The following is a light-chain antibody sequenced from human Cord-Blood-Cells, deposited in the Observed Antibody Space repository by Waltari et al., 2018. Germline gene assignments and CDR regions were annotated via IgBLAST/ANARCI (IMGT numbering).Light chain of an antibody. Sequence: QSALTQPASVSGSPGQSITLSCTGTSSDVGGYHYVSWYQQPPGKAPKLMIYEVSNRPSGVSNRFSGSKSGNTASLTISGLQAEDEADYYCSSYTSSSTVFGTGTKVTVL. CDR2: EVS. CDR1: SSDVGGYHY. J-gene: IGLJ1*01. V-gene: IGLV2-14*01. CDR3: SSYTSSSTV.